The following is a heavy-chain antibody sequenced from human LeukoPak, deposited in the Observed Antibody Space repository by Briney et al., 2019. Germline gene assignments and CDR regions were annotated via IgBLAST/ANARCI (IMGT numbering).Heavy chain of an antibody. CDR2: IYYSGST. CDR3: ASLKRTYYYDSSGYTYYFDY. V-gene: IGHV4-61*08. D-gene: IGHD3-22*01. Sequence: SETLSLTCTVSGGSISSGDYYWSWIRQPPGKGLEWIGYIYYSGSTNYNPSLKSRVTISVDTSKNQFSLKLSSVTAADTAVYYCASLKRTYYYDSSGYTYYFDYWGQGTLVTVSS. J-gene: IGHJ4*02. CDR1: GGSISSGDYY.